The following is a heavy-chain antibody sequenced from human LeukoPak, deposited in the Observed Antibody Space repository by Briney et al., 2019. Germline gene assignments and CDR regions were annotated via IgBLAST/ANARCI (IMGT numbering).Heavy chain of an antibody. CDR3: ARGEGYSYDLDY. J-gene: IGHJ4*02. CDR1: GGSISSYY. CDR2: IYYSGST. D-gene: IGHD5-18*01. V-gene: IGHV4-59*01. Sequence: SETLSLTCTVSGGSISSYYWSWIRQPPGKGLEWIGYIYYSGSTNCNPSLKSRVTISVDTSKNQFSLKLSSVTAADTAVYYCARGEGYSYDLDYWGQGTLVTVSS.